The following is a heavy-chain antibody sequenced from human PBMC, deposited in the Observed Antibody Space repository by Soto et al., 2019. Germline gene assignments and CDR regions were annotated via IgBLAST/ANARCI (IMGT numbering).Heavy chain of an antibody. CDR1: GFTLGAYV. V-gene: IGHV3-30*18. D-gene: IGHD2-15*01. CDR2: ISADGRDL. CDR3: AKSVPDPACRGGGCHRTFDY. Sequence: QVQLVESGGGVVQPGGSVRLSCTASGFTLGAYVMHWVRQAQGKGPEWVAAISADGRDLFYAASVEGRFTISRDNSKNTLFLQMTSVTSEDTSVYSCAKSVPDPACRGGGCHRTFDYWGQGTLVTVSS. J-gene: IGHJ4*02.